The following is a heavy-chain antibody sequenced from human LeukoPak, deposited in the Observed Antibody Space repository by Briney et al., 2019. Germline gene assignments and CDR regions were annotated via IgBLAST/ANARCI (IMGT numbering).Heavy chain of an antibody. J-gene: IGHJ6*03. CDR1: GYTFTSYG. CDR2: ISGYNGNT. V-gene: IGHV1-18*01. D-gene: IGHD7-27*01. Sequence: ASVKVSCKASGYTFTSYGISWVRQAPGQGLEWMGWISGYNGNTNYAQKLQGRVTMTTDTSTSTAYMELSSLRSEDTAVYYCARATGPGWRGLLYYYYMDVWGKGTTVTISS. CDR3: ARATGPGWRGLLYYYYMDV.